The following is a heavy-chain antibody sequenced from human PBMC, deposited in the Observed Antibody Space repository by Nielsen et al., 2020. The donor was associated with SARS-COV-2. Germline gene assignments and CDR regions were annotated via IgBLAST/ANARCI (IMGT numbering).Heavy chain of an antibody. CDR3: AIQLWLRGNFDY. CDR1: GFTFSSYS. Sequence: GGSLRLSCAASGFTFSSYSMNWVRQAPGKGLEWVSYISSSSTIYYADSVKGRFTISRDNAKNSLYLQMNSLRAEDTAVYYCAIQLWLRGNFDYWGQGTLVTVSS. J-gene: IGHJ4*02. CDR2: ISSSSTI. V-gene: IGHV3-48*01. D-gene: IGHD5-18*01.